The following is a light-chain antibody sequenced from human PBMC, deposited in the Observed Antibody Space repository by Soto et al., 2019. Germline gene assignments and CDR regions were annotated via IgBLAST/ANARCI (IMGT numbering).Light chain of an antibody. V-gene: IGKV1-39*01. CDR2: AAS. Sequence: DIQMTQSPSSLSASVGDRVTITCRASQSLSSYLNWYQQKPGKAPKLLIYAASSLQSGVPSRFSGSGSGTDFTLTISSLQPEDVATYYCQQSYSTPQTFGQGIKVEIK. CDR1: QSLSSY. J-gene: IGKJ1*01. CDR3: QQSYSTPQT.